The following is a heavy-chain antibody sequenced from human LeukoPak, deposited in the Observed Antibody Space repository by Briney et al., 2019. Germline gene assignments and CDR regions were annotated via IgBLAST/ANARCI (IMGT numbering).Heavy chain of an antibody. J-gene: IGHJ6*02. CDR2: IKSKSDHETT. V-gene: IGHV3-15*01. CDR3: TTIGTVTPWYYYGMDV. CDR1: GFTFSKAW. Sequence: GGSLRLSCAASGFTFSKAWMSWVRQAPGKGLEWVGRIKSKSDHETTDYAAPVKGRFTISRDDSTNTVYLQMNSLKTEDTAVYCCTTIGTVTPWYYYGMDVWGQGTTVTVSS. D-gene: IGHD4-17*01.